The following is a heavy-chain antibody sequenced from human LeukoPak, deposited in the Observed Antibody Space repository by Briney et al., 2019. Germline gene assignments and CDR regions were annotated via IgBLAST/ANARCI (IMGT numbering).Heavy chain of an antibody. V-gene: IGHV4-30-4*08. J-gene: IGHJ4*02. CDR1: GGFTSSGDYY. CDR3: ARANMMRVPFDY. CDR2: IYYSGST. Sequence: SETLSLTCTVSGGFTSSGDYYWSWIRQPPGKGLEWIGYIYYSGSTLYNPSLKSRVTISEDTSKSQFSLKLTSVTAADTAVYYCARANMMRVPFDYWGQGTLVTVSS. D-gene: IGHD3-16*01.